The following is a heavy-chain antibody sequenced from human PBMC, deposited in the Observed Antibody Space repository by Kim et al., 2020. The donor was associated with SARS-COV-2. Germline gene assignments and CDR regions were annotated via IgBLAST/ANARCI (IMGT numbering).Heavy chain of an antibody. CDR1: GFTFSDYY. D-gene: IGHD6-19*01. V-gene: IGHV3-72*01. Sequence: GGSLRLSCAASGFTFSDYYMGWVRQAPGKGLEWVGRTRNKANSYITEYAASGKGRFTIARDDSKNSLYLQMNSLKTEDTAVYYCARERYSSGWFYAFDIWGQGTMVTVSS. CDR3: ARERYSSGWFYAFDI. J-gene: IGHJ3*02. CDR2: TRNKANSYIT.